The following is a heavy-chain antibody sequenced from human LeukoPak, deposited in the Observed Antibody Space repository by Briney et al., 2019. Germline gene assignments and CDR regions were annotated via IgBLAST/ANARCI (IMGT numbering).Heavy chain of an antibody. CDR2: IYYSGRT. Sequence: PSQTLSLTCTVSGGTISSGDFYWDWIRQPPGKGLEWIGTIYYSGRTYYSPSLKRRVTMCVDPSNNQFAQNLRSGPAADTALYYCSRRRYYDGSGYLEWGQGTLLSVSS. J-gene: IGHJ1*01. CDR1: GGTISSGDFY. CDR3: SRRRYYDGSGYLE. D-gene: IGHD3-22*01. V-gene: IGHV4-39*01.